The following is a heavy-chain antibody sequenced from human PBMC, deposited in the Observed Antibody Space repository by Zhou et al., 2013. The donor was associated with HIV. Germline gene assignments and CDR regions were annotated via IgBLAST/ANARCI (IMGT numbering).Heavy chain of an antibody. J-gene: IGHJ3*01. D-gene: IGHD3-3*01. CDR1: GFPFDDYT. CDR2: INWDASKT. CDR3: SKGPFGAGFDVFDV. Sequence: EVQLVESGGVVVQPGGSLRLSCAASGFPFDDYTLHWVRQAPGKGLEWVSLINWDASKTFYADSVKGRFTISRDNSKNSLYLQMDSLRTDDSALYYCSKGPFGAGFDVFDVWGQGTVVTVSS. V-gene: IGHV3-43*01.